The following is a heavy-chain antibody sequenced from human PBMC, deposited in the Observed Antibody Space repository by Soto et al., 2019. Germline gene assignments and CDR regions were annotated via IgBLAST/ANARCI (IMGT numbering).Heavy chain of an antibody. CDR1: GYTLTELS. J-gene: IGHJ4*02. Sequence: ASVKVSCEVSGYTLTELSMHWVRQAPGKGLEWMGGFDPEDGETIYAQKFQGRVTMTEDTSTDTAYMELSSLRSEDTAVYYCATKGGVGLLWFGELLFPGKNALRHFDYWGQGTLVTVSS. D-gene: IGHD3-10*01. V-gene: IGHV1-24*01. CDR3: ATKGGVGLLWFGELLFPGKNALRHFDY. CDR2: FDPEDGET.